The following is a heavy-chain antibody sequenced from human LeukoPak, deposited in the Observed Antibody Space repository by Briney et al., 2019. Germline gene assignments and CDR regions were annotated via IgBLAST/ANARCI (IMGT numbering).Heavy chain of an antibody. V-gene: IGHV3-21*01. Sequence: GGSLRLSCAVSGFTFSSYDMIWVRQAPRKGLEWVSSISSSSNYIHYADSVKGRFTISRDNAKNSLYLQMNSLRAEDTAVYFCARGTLGAWGWWGQGTLVTVSS. D-gene: IGHD6-19*01. CDR1: GFTFSSYD. CDR3: ARGTLGAWGW. J-gene: IGHJ4*02. CDR2: ISSSSNYI.